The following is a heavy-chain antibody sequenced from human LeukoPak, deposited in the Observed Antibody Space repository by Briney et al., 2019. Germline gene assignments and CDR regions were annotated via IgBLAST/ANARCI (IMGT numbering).Heavy chain of an antibody. CDR1: GGSFSAYY. V-gene: IGHV4-34*01. J-gene: IGHJ4*02. Sequence: SETLSLTCAVYGGSFSAYYWSWIRRPPGKGLEWIGEINHSGSTNYNPSLKSRVTISVDTSKNQFSLKLSSVTAADTAVYYCARPIAAAGRLFDYWGQGTLVTVSS. D-gene: IGHD6-13*01. CDR3: ARPIAAAGRLFDY. CDR2: INHSGST.